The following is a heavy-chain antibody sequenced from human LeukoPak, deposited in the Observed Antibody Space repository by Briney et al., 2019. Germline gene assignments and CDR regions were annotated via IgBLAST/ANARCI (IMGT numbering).Heavy chain of an antibody. D-gene: IGHD6-13*01. CDR3: VKDHFNSSSWSPFAH. CDR1: GFTFYSHG. CDR2: IRYDGSDK. J-gene: IGHJ4*02. V-gene: IGHV3-30*02. Sequence: GGSLRLSCATSGFTFYSHGMHWVRQAPGKGLEWVTFIRYDGSDKYYVDSVKGRFTVSRDNSKNTLYLQLTSLTTQDTALYYCVKDHFNSSSWSPFAHCGQATLVTVPS.